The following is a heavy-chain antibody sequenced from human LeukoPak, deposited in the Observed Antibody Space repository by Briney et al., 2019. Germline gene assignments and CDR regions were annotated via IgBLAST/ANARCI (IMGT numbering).Heavy chain of an antibody. V-gene: IGHV4-4*07. CDR1: GGSISSYY. D-gene: IGHD4-17*01. CDR2: IYTSGST. CDR3: ARQGKYGSKYYYYMDV. Sequence: SETLSLTCTVSGGSISSYYWSWIRQPAGKGLEWIGRIYTSGSTNYNPSLKSRVTISVDTSKNQFSLKLSSVTAADTAVYYCARQGKYGSKYYYYMDVWGKGTTVTVSS. J-gene: IGHJ6*03.